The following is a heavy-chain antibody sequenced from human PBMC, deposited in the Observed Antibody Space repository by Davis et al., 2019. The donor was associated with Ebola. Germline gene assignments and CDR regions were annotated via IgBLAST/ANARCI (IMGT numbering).Heavy chain of an antibody. CDR2: IASDGITV. D-gene: IGHD5-12*01. V-gene: IGHV3-74*03. J-gene: IGHJ4*02. CDR3: TRSKWPYYFDS. Sequence: HTGGSLRLSCAASGFTFSNFYIHWVRQAPGKGLMWVSQIASDGITVAYADSVRGRFTISSDNAKTTVYLQMDGLRAEDTALYYCTRSKWPYYFDSWGQGTLVTVSS. CDR1: GFTFSNFY.